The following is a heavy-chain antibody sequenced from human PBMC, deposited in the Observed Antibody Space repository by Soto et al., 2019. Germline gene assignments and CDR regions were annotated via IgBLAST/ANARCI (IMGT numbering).Heavy chain of an antibody. V-gene: IGHV4-31*03. CDR1: GGSISSGGYY. Sequence: QVQLQESGPGLVKPSQTLSLTCTVSGGSISSGGYYWSWIRQHPGKGLEWIGYIDYSGRTYYNPSLTSRVTISVDTSKNQFSLKLSSVTAADTAVYYCARFWRGPAAIYYFYGMDVWGQGTTVTVSS. D-gene: IGHD2-2*01. J-gene: IGHJ6*02. CDR2: IDYSGRT. CDR3: ARFWRGPAAIYYFYGMDV.